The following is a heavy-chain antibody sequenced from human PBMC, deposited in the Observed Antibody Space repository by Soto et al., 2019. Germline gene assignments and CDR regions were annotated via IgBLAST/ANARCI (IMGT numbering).Heavy chain of an antibody. J-gene: IGHJ6*02. CDR1: GYPYTNSY. Sequence: QVQLVQSGAEVRKPGASVKVSCKASGYPYTNSYMHWVRQAPGQGLEWMGWIHPNTGGTNYAQKFQGRVTMTRDTSLSTVYMELNRLTSDDTAIYFCASDFRTRGWFRQAGNFAMDVWGQGTTVTVS. V-gene: IGHV1-2*02. D-gene: IGHD6-19*01. CDR2: IHPNTGGT. CDR3: ASDFRTRGWFRQAGNFAMDV.